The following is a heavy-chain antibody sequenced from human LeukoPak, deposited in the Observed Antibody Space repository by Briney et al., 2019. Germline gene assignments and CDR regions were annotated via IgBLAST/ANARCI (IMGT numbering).Heavy chain of an antibody. CDR3: ARDMFDWLFEDLEIGVYFDY. CDR2: INSDGSIT. CDR1: GFTFSSYW. V-gene: IGHV3-74*01. J-gene: IGHJ4*02. Sequence: GGSLRVSCAASGFTFSSYWMHWVRQVPGKGLVWVSRINSDGSITTYADSVKGRFTISRDNAKDTLYLQMNSLRAEDTAVYYCARDMFDWLFEDLEIGVYFDYWGQGTLVTVSS. D-gene: IGHD3-9*01.